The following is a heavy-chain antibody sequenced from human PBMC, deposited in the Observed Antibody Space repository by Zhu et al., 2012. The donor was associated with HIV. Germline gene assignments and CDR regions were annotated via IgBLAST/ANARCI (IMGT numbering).Heavy chain of an antibody. V-gene: IGHV3-48*01. J-gene: IGHJ4*02. Sequence: EAQLVESGGGLVQPGGSLRLSCGASGFSIDKYNMNWVRQAPGKGLEWVSYISYGSSTKYYADSVKGRFTISRDNAKNSLYLQMNSLRAEDTAMYFCSTAWPFDYWGQGTLVTASS. CDR3: STAWPFDY. CDR2: ISYGSSTK. CDR1: GFSIDKYN.